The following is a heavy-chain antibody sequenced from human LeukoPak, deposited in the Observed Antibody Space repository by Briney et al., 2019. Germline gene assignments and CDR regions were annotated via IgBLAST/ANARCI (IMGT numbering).Heavy chain of an antibody. J-gene: IGHJ3*02. CDR2: ISGSSSTI. V-gene: IGHV3-48*04. Sequence: GGSLRLSCAASGFTFSSYSMNWVRQAPGKGLEWVSYISGSSSTIYYADSVKGRFTISRDNAKNSLYLQMNSLRAEDTAVYYCARAVDTFDIWGQGTMVTVSS. CDR3: ARAVDTFDI. CDR1: GFTFSSYS. D-gene: IGHD4-17*01.